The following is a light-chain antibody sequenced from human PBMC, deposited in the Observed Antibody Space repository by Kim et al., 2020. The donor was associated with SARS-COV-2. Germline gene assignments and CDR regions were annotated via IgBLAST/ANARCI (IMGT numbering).Light chain of an antibody. V-gene: IGKV3-20*01. CDR3: QQYGSSPLA. J-gene: IGKJ4*01. CDR1: QNVRSSN. CDR2: AAS. Sequence: SPVDRAPLSCRASQNVRSSNLAWYQQKAGPAPRLFIYAASRRATDIPDRFSGSGSGTDFTLTISRLEPEDFALYYCQQYGSSPLAFGGGTKVDIK.